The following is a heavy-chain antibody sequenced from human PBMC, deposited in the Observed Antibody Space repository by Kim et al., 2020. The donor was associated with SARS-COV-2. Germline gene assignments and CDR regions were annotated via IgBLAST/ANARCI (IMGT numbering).Heavy chain of an antibody. CDR1: GFTFSSYA. CDR2: ISSSGGST. CDR3: ARDGGITICGVAPVLYYGMDG. J-gene: IGHJ6*02. V-gene: IGHV3-64*02. Sequence: GGSLRLSCAASGFTFSSYAMHWVRQAPGKGLEYVSAISSSGGSTYYADSVKGRFTISRDNSKNTLYLQMSSLRAEDKAVYYCARDGGITICGVAPVLYYGMDGWGQGTTVTVSS. D-gene: IGHD3-3*01.